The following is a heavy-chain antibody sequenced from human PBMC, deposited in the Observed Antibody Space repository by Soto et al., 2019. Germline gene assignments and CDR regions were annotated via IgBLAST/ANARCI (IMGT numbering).Heavy chain of an antibody. Sequence: QVQLVESGGGVVQPGRSLRLSCAASGFTFSSYGMHWVRQAPGKGLEWVAVIWYDGSNKYYADSVKGRFTISRDNSKNTLYQQMNSLRAEETAVYYCVRDDEAAGFDHYYYYGMDVWGQGTTVTVAS. J-gene: IGHJ6*02. CDR1: GFTFSSYG. V-gene: IGHV3-33*01. D-gene: IGHD6-13*01. CDR3: VRDDEAAGFDHYYYYGMDV. CDR2: IWYDGSNK.